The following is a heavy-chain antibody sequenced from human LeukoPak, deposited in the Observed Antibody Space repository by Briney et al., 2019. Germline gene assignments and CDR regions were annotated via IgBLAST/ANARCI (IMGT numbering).Heavy chain of an antibody. Sequence: GGSLRLSCAASGFTFSSYWMHWVRQAPGKGLVWVSRINSDGSSTGYADSVKGRFTISRDNTKNTLYLQMNSLRAEDTAVYYCARERPYSSRVPFDYWGQGTLVTVSS. D-gene: IGHD6-19*01. J-gene: IGHJ4*02. V-gene: IGHV3-74*01. CDR3: ARERPYSSRVPFDY. CDR2: INSDGSST. CDR1: GFTFSSYW.